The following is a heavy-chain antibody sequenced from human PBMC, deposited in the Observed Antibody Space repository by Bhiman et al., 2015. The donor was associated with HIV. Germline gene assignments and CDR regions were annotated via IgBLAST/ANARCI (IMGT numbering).Heavy chain of an antibody. D-gene: IGHD1-7*01. CDR1: GFTFSNYW. CDR2: INSDGTST. Sequence: EVHLVESGGGLVQAGESLRLSCAASGFTFSNYWMHWVRQAPGKGLVWVSRINSDGTSTTYADSVKGRFTISRDSAKNTLYLQMNSLRAEDTAVYYCARGPLNYYFDYWGQGTLVTVSS. CDR3: ARGPLNYYFDY. J-gene: IGHJ4*02. V-gene: IGHV3-74*01.